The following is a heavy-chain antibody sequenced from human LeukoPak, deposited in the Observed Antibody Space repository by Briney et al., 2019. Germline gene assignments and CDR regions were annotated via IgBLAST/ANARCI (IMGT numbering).Heavy chain of an antibody. D-gene: IGHD5-12*01. J-gene: IGHJ4*02. CDR1: GFTFSDYY. CDR3: ARGPDIVATMAFDY. CDR2: ISSSGSTI. V-gene: IGHV3-11*01. Sequence: GGSLRLSCAASGFTFSDYYMSWIRQAPGKGLEWVSYISSSGSTIYYADSVKGRFTISRDNAKNSLYLQMNSLIAEDTAVYYCARGPDIVATMAFDYWGQGTLVTVSS.